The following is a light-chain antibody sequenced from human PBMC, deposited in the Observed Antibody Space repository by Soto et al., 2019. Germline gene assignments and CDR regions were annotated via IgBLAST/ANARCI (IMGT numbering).Light chain of an antibody. CDR1: STDVGRYNY. Sequence: QSALTQPASVPGSPGQSITISCTGTSTDVGRYNYVSWYQQHPGKAPKLMVYDVSNRPSWVSNRFSGSKSGITASLTISGLQAEDEADYYCTSYTSDSTYVFGTGTKVTV. J-gene: IGLJ1*01. CDR3: TSYTSDSTYV. CDR2: DVS. V-gene: IGLV2-14*01.